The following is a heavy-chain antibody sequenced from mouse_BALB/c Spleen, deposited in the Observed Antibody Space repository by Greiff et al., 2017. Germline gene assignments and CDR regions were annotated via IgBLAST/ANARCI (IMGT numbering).Heavy chain of an antibody. V-gene: IGHV3-1*02. CDR1: GYSITSCYS. CDR2: IHYSGST. J-gene: IGHJ2*01. D-gene: IGHD2-1*01. Sequence: EVQLQQSGPDLVKPSQSLSLTCTVTGYSITSCYSWHWIRQFPGNKLEWMGYIHYSGSTNYNPSLKSRISITRDTSKNQFFLQLNSVTTEDTATYYCARSLDGNYVELWGQGTTLTVSS. CDR3: ARSLDGNYVEL.